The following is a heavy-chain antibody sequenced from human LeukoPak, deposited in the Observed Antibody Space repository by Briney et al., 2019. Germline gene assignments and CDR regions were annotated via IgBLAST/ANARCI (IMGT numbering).Heavy chain of an antibody. CDR2: SNYGGST. J-gene: IGHJ5*02. V-gene: IGHV4-59*01. CDR1: GGSISIYF. Sequence: PSETLSLTCTVSGGSISIYFYSWIRQSPGKGLEWIGYSNYGGSTNYNPSLKSRVTISVDTSKNQFSLKLSSVTAADTAVYYCARGSAHYDAWGQGTLVTVSS. CDR3: ARGSAHYDA. D-gene: IGHD3-3*01.